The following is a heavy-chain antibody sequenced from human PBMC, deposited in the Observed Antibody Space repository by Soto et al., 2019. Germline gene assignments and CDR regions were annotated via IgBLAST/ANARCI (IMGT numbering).Heavy chain of an antibody. D-gene: IGHD6-13*01. Sequence: PSETMSLTCTVSGGSISSYYWSWIRQPPGKGLEWIGYIFYIGSTNYNPSLKSRVTISVDASKNHFSLKLTSVTAADTAVYYCARLPYSSSWYFDYWGQGILVNVSS. V-gene: IGHV4-59*08. CDR3: ARLPYSSSWYFDY. CDR2: IFYIGST. J-gene: IGHJ4*02. CDR1: GGSISSYY.